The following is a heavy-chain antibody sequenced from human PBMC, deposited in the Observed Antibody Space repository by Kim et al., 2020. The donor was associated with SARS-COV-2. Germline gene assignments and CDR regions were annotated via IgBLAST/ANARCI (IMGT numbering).Heavy chain of an antibody. D-gene: IGHD6-25*01. V-gene: IGHV4-59*08. Sequence: SETLSLTCTVSGGSISSYYWSWIRQPPGKGLEWIGYIYYSGSTNYNPSLKSGVTISVDTSKNQFPLKLSSVTAADTAVYYCARRGLYSSAGDAFDIWGQGTMVTVSS. CDR1: GGSISSYY. CDR2: IYYSGST. J-gene: IGHJ3*02. CDR3: ARRGLYSSAGDAFDI.